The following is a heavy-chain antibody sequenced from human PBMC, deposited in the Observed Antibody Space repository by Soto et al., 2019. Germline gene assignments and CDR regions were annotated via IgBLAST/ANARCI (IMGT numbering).Heavy chain of an antibody. J-gene: IGHJ4*02. Sequence: PRESLKISCKASGYSFTNYWIGWVRQMPGKGLEWMGIIYPADSDTRYSPSFEGQVTISADKSISTAYLQWSSLKASDTAIYYCARLLAGSRWYFDYWGQGTLVTVSS. CDR3: ARLLAGSRWYFDY. CDR2: IYPADSDT. V-gene: IGHV5-51*01. D-gene: IGHD3-9*01. CDR1: GYSFTNYW.